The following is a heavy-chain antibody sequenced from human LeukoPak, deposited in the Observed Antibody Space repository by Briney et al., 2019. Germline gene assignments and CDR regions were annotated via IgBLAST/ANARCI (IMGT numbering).Heavy chain of an antibody. CDR2: IYYSGST. J-gene: IGHJ4*02. D-gene: IGHD4-17*01. V-gene: IGHV4-39*01. CDR3: ARGTTVTRTEGYFDY. CDR1: GGSISSSRNF. Sequence: PSETLSLTCTVSGGSISSSRNFWAWIRQPPGKGLEWIGSIYYSGSTYYNPSLKSRVTISVDTSKNQFSLKLSSVTAADTAVYYCARGTTVTRTEGYFDYWGQGTLVTVSS.